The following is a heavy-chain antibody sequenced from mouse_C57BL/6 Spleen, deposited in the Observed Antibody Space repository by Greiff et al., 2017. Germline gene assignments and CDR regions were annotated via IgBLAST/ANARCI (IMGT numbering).Heavy chain of an antibody. CDR1: GFTFSNYW. J-gene: IGHJ2*01. V-gene: IGHV6-3*01. CDR2: IRLKSDNYAT. D-gene: IGHD2-10*02. Sequence: EVQLVESGGGLVRPGGSMKLSCVASGFTFSNYWMNWVRQSPEKGLEWVAQIRLKSDNYATHYAESVKGRFTISRDDSKSSVYLQMNNLRAKDTGIYYCTRGYGNYGYWGQGTTLTVSS. CDR3: TRGYGNYGY.